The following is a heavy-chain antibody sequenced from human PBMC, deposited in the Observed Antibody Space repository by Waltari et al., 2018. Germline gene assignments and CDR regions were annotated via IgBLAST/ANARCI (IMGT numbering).Heavy chain of an antibody. V-gene: IGHV3-49*03. D-gene: IGHD4-4*01. J-gene: IGHJ4*02. CDR1: GCSFGEYG. Sequence: EVQLVASGGSLVQLGRSLSRSCATSGCSFGEYGISWFRHVQGKGLEWVGFLRSEAYGGTPEYAASVRGRFTISRDDSKGLAYLQMNNLRTEDTAVYYCNGRDDYNGGHWGQGTLVTVSS. CDR2: LRSEAYGGTP. CDR3: NGRDDYNGGH.